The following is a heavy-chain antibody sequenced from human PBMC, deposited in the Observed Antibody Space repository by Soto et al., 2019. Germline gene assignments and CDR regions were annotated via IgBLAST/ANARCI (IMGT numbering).Heavy chain of an antibody. J-gene: IGHJ4*02. CDR3: AREPATAKPEGVDF. D-gene: IGHD1-1*01. CDR1: GSTFSVYY. V-gene: IGHV1-2*02. CDR2: INPNSGGT. Sequence: ASVKVSCTASGSTFSVYYIHWVRQAPGQGLEWMGWINPNSGGTKYAPKFQGGVTMTRDTSITTAYMELSRLRSGDTAVYYCAREPATAKPEGVDFWGQGNLFTVS.